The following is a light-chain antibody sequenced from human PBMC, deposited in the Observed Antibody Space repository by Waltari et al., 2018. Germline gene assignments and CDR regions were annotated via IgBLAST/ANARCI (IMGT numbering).Light chain of an antibody. CDR1: RNDDSVYNY. V-gene: IGLV2-14*01. J-gene: IGLJ3*02. CDR3: SSYTASSTWV. CDR2: EVT. Sequence: QSALTQPASVSGPLGPSISISCSGTRNDDSVYNYVSWFQQCPAKAPKLIIYEVTNRPSGISNRFSGSKSGNTASLTISGLQADDEADYYCSSYTASSTWVFGGGTKLTVL.